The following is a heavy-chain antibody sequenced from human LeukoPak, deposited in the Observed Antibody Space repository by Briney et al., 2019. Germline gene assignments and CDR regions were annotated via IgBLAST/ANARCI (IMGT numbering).Heavy chain of an antibody. D-gene: IGHD3-22*01. V-gene: IGHV3-23*01. CDR2: ISGSGGST. CDR1: GFTFSSYG. J-gene: IGHJ4*02. CDR3: TTDMATSGYYYPYFNY. Sequence: GGSLRLSCAASGFTFSSYGMSWVRQAPGKGLEWVSVISGSGGSTYYADSVKGRFTISRDNSKNTVYLQMNSLKTEDTAVYSCTTDMATSGYYYPYFNYWGQGTLVTVSS.